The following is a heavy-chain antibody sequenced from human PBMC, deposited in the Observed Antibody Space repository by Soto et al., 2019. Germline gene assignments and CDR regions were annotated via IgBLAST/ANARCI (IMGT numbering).Heavy chain of an antibody. CDR1: GGSFSGYY. V-gene: IGHV4-34*01. D-gene: IGHD1-26*01. J-gene: IGHJ6*02. Sequence: PSETLSLTCAVYGGSFSGYYWSWIRQPPGKGLEWIGEINHNGSTNYNPSLKSRVTISVDTSKNQFSLKLSSVTAADTAVYYCARGGIPRWGYYYYGMDVWGQGTTVTVSS. CDR2: INHNGST. CDR3: ARGGIPRWGYYYYGMDV.